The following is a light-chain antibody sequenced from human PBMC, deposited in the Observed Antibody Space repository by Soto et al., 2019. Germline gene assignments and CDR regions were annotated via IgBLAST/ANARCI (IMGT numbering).Light chain of an antibody. CDR2: GAS. CDR1: QSVSSN. J-gene: IGKJ5*01. V-gene: IGKV3-15*01. Sequence: EIVMTQSPATLSVSPGERATLSCRASQSVSSNLAWYQQKPGQAPRLLIYGASTRATGIPARFSGSGSGTEFTLTISSLHSEDFAVYYCQHFNNWSTFGQGTRLEIQ. CDR3: QHFNNWST.